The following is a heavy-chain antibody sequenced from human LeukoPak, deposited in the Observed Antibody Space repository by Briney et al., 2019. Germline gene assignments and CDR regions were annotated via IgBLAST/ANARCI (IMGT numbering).Heavy chain of an antibody. V-gene: IGHV3-30*03. J-gene: IGHJ6*02. CDR1: GLTFSSSA. Sequence: GGSLRLSCAASGLTFSSSAMHWVRQAPGKGLEWVAVISYDESNKYYADSVKGRFTISRDNSKNTLYLQMNSLRAEDTAVYYCARGTDTKPFWSGYWVDVWGQGTTVTVSS. CDR3: ARGTDTKPFWSGYWVDV. CDR2: ISYDESNK. D-gene: IGHD3-3*01.